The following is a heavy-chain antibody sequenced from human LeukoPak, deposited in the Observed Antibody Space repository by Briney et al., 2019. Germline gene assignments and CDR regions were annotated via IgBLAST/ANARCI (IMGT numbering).Heavy chain of an antibody. D-gene: IGHD6-19*01. CDR2: ISAAGDT. V-gene: IGHV3-13*04. CDR1: GXTFSSSD. CDR3: VGGAGWLPDH. Sequence: GGSLRLSCAASGXTFSSSDMHWVRQATGKGLEWVSAISAAGDTYYPGSVKGRFTISRENARNSLYLQMNSLRAGDTAVYYCVGGAGWLPDHWGQGTLVTVSS. J-gene: IGHJ4*02.